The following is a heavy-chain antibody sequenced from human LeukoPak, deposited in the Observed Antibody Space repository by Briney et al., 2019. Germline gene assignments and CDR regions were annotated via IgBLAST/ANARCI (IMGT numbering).Heavy chain of an antibody. CDR3: ARVLYGSGSYYFDY. V-gene: IGHV3-53*04. Sequence: GGSLRLSCAASGFTVSSNYMSWVRQAPGKGLEWVSVIYSGGSTYYADSVKGRFTISRHNSKNTLYLQMNSLRAEDTAVYYCARVLYGSGSYYFDYWGQGTLVTVSS. J-gene: IGHJ4*02. CDR2: IYSGGST. D-gene: IGHD3-10*01. CDR1: GFTVSSNY.